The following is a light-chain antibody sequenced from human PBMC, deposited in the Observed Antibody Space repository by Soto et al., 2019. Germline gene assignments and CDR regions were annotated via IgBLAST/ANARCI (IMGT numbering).Light chain of an antibody. Sequence: DIQMTQSPSTLSASVGDRVTITCRASQSISSWLAWYQQKPGTAPKLLIYKASSLQSGVPSRFSGSGSGTEFTLTISSLKPDDFATYYCQQYQSYSRTFGQGTKVDIK. V-gene: IGKV1-5*03. J-gene: IGKJ1*01. CDR2: KAS. CDR1: QSISSW. CDR3: QQYQSYSRT.